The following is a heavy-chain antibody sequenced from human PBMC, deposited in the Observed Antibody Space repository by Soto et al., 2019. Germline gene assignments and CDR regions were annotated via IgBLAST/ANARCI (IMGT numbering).Heavy chain of an antibody. CDR3: ARDRGGYCTHGVCGPGYYYYGMDV. J-gene: IGHJ6*02. D-gene: IGHD2-8*01. V-gene: IGHV1-69*01. CDR1: GGTFSSYA. CDR2: IIPIFGTA. Sequence: QVQLVQSGAEVKKPGSSVKVSCKASGGTFSSYAISWVRQAPGQGLEWMGGIIPIFGTANYAQKFQGRVTITADESTSTAYMELSRLRSEDTAVYYCARDRGGYCTHGVCGPGYYYYGMDVWGQGTTVTVSS.